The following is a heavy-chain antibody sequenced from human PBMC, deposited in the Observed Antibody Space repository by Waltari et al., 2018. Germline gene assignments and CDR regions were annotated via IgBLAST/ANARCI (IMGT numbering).Heavy chain of an antibody. Sequence: QVQLQESGPGLVKPSQTLSLTCTVSGGSISSGDYYWSWIRQPPGKGLEWIGYIYYSGSTYYNPSLKSRVTISVDTSKNQFSLKLSSVTAADTAVYYCAREAVVVEMEYYFDYWCQGTLVTVSS. V-gene: IGHV4-30-4*08. J-gene: IGHJ4*02. D-gene: IGHD2-15*01. CDR2: IYYSGST. CDR3: AREAVVVEMEYYFDY. CDR1: GGSISSGDYY.